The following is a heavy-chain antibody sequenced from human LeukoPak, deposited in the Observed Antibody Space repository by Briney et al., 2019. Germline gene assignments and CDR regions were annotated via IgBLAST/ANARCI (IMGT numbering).Heavy chain of an antibody. J-gene: IGHJ6*02. CDR2: IIPIFGTA. Sequence: ASVKVSCKASGGTFSSYAISWVRQAPGQGLEWMGGIIPIFGTANYAQKFQGRVTITTDTSTSTAYMELRSLRSDDTAVYYCARCYYDSSGYYYYYGMDVWGQGTTVTVSS. CDR1: GGTFSSYA. CDR3: ARCYYDSSGYYYYYGMDV. D-gene: IGHD3-22*01. V-gene: IGHV1-69*05.